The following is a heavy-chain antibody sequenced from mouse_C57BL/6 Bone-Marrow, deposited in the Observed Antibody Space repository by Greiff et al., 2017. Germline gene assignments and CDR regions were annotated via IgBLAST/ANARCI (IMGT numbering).Heavy chain of an antibody. CDR3: ARRGSSGDWYFDV. CDR2: INPDSSTI. D-gene: IGHD1-1*01. V-gene: IGHV4-1*01. J-gene: IGHJ1*03. CDR1: GIDFSRYW. Sequence: EADGIDFSRYWMSWVRRAPGKGLEWIGEINPDSSTINYAPSLKDKFIISRDNAKNTLYLQMSKVRSEDTALYYCARRGSSGDWYFDVWGTGTTVTVSS.